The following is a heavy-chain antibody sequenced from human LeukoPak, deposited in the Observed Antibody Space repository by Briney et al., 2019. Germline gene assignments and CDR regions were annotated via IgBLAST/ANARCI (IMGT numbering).Heavy chain of an antibody. CDR1: GYTFTSYD. CDR3: ARALYYDSSGLP. V-gene: IGHV1-18*01. Sequence: GASVKVSCKASGYTFTSYDINWVRQATGQGLEWMGWISAYNGNTNYAQKLQGRVTMTTDTSTSTAYMELRSLRSDDTAVYYCARALYYDSSGLPWGQGTLVTVSS. J-gene: IGHJ5*02. CDR2: ISAYNGNT. D-gene: IGHD3-22*01.